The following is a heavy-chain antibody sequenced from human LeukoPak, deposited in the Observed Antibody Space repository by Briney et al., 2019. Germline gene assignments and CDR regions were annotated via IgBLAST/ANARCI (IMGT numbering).Heavy chain of an antibody. Sequence: ASVKVSCKASGYTFTGYYMHWVRQAPGQGLEWMGWMNPNSGGTNYAQRFQGRVTMTRDTSISTASMELSRLRSDDTAVYYCARGEAYYDILTGYYPKYYFDYWGQGTLVTVSS. CDR1: GYTFTGYY. CDR2: MNPNSGGT. D-gene: IGHD3-9*01. J-gene: IGHJ4*02. CDR3: ARGEAYYDILTGYYPKYYFDY. V-gene: IGHV1-2*02.